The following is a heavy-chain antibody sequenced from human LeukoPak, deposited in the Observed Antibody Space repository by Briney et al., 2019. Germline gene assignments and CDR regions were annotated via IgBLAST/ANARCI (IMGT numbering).Heavy chain of an antibody. D-gene: IGHD2-15*01. J-gene: IGHJ5*02. V-gene: IGHV1-69*13. CDR1: GGTFSSYA. CDR2: IIPIFGTA. CDR3: ARDSLNLGYCSGGSCYSPYNWFDP. Sequence: ASVKVSCKASGGTFSSYAISWVRQAPGQGLEWMGGIIPIFGTANYAQKFQGRVTITADESTSTAYMELSSLRSEDTAVYYCARDSLNLGYCSGGSCYSPYNWFDPWGQGTLVTVSS.